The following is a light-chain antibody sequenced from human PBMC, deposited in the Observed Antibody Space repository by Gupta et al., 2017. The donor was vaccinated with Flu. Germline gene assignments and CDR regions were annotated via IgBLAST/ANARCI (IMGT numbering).Light chain of an antibody. CDR3: QSYDSSLIVWV. CDR2: STI. J-gene: IGLJ3*02. CDR1: GSNIGAGYD. V-gene: IGLV1-40*01. Sequence: CLLTQPPTSPWAPGQRDNISCSGSGSNIGAGYDVHWYQHLPGRAPKLLIYSTISRPSGYPDRFCASRSGSSASRAITWFQAEEEADYYCQSYDSSLIVWVFGGGTKLTVL.